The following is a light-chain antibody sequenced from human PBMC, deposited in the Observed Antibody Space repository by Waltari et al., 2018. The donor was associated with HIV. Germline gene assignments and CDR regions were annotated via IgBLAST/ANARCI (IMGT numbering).Light chain of an antibody. V-gene: IGLV1-47*01. CDR3: AAWDDSLSGPVV. Sequence: QSVLTQPPSASGTPGQRVTISCSGSSSNIGSNYVYWYQQLPGTAPKLLIYRSHPRRSGVPDRFSGSKSGTSASLAISGLRSEDEADYYCAAWDDSLSGPVVFGGGTKLTVL. CDR2: RSH. J-gene: IGLJ2*01. CDR1: SSNIGSNY.